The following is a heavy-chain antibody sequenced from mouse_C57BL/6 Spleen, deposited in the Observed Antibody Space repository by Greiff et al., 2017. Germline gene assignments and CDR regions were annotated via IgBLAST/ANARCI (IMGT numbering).Heavy chain of an antibody. CDR1: GYTFTGYW. CDR3: ARRDYYGSSYDWYFDV. Sequence: QVQLQQPGAELVKPGASVKMSCKASGYTFTGYWITWVKQRPGQGLEWIGDIYPGSGSTNYNEKFKSKATLTVDTSSSTAYMQLSSLTSEDSAVYYCARRDYYGSSYDWYFDVWGTGTTVTVSS. CDR2: IYPGSGST. J-gene: IGHJ1*03. D-gene: IGHD1-1*01. V-gene: IGHV1-55*01.